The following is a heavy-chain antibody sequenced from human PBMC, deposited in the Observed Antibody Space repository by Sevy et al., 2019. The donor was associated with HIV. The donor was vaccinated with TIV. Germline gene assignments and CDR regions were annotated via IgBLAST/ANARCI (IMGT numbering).Heavy chain of an antibody. CDR3: AKDREGSYYYFDY. Sequence: GGSLRLSCAASGFTFDDYAMHWVRQAPGKGLEWVSGISWNSGSIGYADSVKGRFTISRDNAKNSLYLQMNSLRAEDTAVYYCAKDREGSYYYFDYWGQGTLVTVSS. V-gene: IGHV3-9*01. J-gene: IGHJ4*02. CDR2: ISWNSGSI. D-gene: IGHD1-26*01. CDR1: GFTFDDYA.